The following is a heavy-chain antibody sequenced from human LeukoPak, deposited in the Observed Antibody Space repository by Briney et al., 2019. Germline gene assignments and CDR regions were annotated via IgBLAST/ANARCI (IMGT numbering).Heavy chain of an antibody. CDR2: ISAYNGNT. Sequence: GASVKVSCKASGYTFTSYDINWVRQAPGQGLEWMGWISAYNGNTNYAQKLQGRVTMTTDTSTSTAYMELRSLRSDDTAVYYCARGLNKWELDAFDIWGQGTMVTVSS. CDR3: ARGLNKWELDAFDI. CDR1: GYTFTSYD. J-gene: IGHJ3*02. V-gene: IGHV1-18*01. D-gene: IGHD1-26*01.